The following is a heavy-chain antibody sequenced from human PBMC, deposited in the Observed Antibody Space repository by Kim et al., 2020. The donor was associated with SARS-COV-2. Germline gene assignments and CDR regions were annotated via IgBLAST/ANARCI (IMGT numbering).Heavy chain of an antibody. J-gene: IGHJ1*01. V-gene: IGHV4-39*01. CDR1: GGSISSSSYY. CDR3: ASRLRLGELSFWG. D-gene: IGHD3-16*02. CDR2: IYYSGIT. Sequence: SETLSLTCTVSGGSISSSSYYWDWIRQPPGKGLEWTGSIYYSGITYYNTSLKSRVTISVDTSKNQVSLKLNSVTAADTAVYYCASRLRLGELSFWGWGQG.